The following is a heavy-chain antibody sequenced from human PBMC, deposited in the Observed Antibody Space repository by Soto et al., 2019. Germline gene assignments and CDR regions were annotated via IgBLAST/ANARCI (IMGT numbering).Heavy chain of an antibody. J-gene: IGHJ6*02. V-gene: IGHV1-3*01. CDR3: AIPEYSSGVLGMDV. D-gene: IGHD6-19*01. CDR1: GDTFTSYA. CDR2: INAGNGNT. Sequence: GASVKVSCKASGDTFTSYAMHCVRRAPGQRLEWMGWINAGNGNTKYSQKFQGRVTITRDTSASTAYMELSSLRSEDTAVYYCAIPEYSSGVLGMDVWGQGTTVTVSS.